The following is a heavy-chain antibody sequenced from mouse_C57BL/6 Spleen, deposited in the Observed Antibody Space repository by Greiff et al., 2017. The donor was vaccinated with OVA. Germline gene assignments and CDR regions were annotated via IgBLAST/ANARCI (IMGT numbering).Heavy chain of an antibody. J-gene: IGHJ1*03. CDR3: ARTYYGSSGYFDV. Sequence: QVQLQQPGAVLVKPGASVKMSCKASGYTFTSYWITWVKQRPGQGLEWIGDIYPGSGSTNYNEKFKSKATLTVDTSSSTAYMQLSSLTSEDSAVYYCARTYYGSSGYFDVWGTGTTVTVSS. D-gene: IGHD1-1*01. CDR2: IYPGSGST. V-gene: IGHV1-55*01. CDR1: GYTFTSYW.